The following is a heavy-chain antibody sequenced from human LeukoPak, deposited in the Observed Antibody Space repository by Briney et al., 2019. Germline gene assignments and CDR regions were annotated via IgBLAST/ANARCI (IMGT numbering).Heavy chain of an antibody. J-gene: IGHJ3*02. CDR2: ISWNSGSI. Sequence: GRSLRLSCAASGFTFDDYAMHWVRQAPGKGLEWASGISWNSGSIGYADSVKGRFTISRDNAKNSLYLQMNSLRAEDTALYYCAKDYYDSSGYQFDIWGQGTMVTVSS. D-gene: IGHD3-22*01. CDR3: AKDYYDSSGYQFDI. CDR1: GFTFDDYA. V-gene: IGHV3-9*01.